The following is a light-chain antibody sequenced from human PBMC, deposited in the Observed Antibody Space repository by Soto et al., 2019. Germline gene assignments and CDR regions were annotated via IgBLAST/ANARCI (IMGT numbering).Light chain of an antibody. CDR3: QQYGGSPT. Sequence: EVVLTQSHGTLSLSRGERATLSCRASERIYSAYLGWYQQKPGQAPRLLIFGATSRATGSPDRFSGSGSGTDFTLTISRVEPEDFAVYYCQQYGGSPTFGQGTKVDI. CDR2: GAT. J-gene: IGKJ1*01. V-gene: IGKV3-20*01. CDR1: ERIYSAY.